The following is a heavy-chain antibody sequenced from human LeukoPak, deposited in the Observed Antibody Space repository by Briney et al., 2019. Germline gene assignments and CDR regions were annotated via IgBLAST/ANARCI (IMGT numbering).Heavy chain of an antibody. V-gene: IGHV3-48*03. J-gene: IGHJ3*02. CDR3: AREGALWFGESRAFDI. CDR1: GFTFSSYE. CDR2: ISSSGSTI. Sequence: GGSLRLSCAASGFTFSSYEMNWVRQAPGKGLEWVSYISSSGSTIYYADSVKGRFTISRDNAKNSLYLQMNSLRAEGTAVYYCAREGALWFGESRAFDIWGQGTMVTVSS. D-gene: IGHD3-10*01.